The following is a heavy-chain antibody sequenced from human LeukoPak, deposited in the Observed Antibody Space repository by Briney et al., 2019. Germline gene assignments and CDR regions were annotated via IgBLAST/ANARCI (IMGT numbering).Heavy chain of an antibody. D-gene: IGHD4-17*01. CDR2: ISYDGSNK. CDR1: GFTFSSYG. CDR3: AKVYGDFTYYYYGMDV. V-gene: IGHV3-30*18. J-gene: IGHJ6*02. Sequence: GGSLRLSCAASGFTFSSYGMHWVRQAPGKGLEGVAVISYDGSNKYYADSVKGRFTISRDNSKNTLYLQMNSLRAEDTAVYYCAKVYGDFTYYYYGMDVWGQGTTVTVSS.